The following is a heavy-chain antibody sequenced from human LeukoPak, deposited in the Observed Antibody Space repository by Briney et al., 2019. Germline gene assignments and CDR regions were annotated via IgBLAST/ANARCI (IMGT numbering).Heavy chain of an antibody. J-gene: IGHJ4*02. V-gene: IGHV1-8*01. CDR2: MSPNSGDT. D-gene: IGHD7-27*01. CDR1: GYTFTIYD. CDR3: ARGPPNWGYDY. Sequence: ASVTVSCTASGYTFTIYDFNWVRQASGQRPEWMGWMSPNSGDTGYAQKFQDRVTITRNTSISTAYMELSSLSSDDTAVYYCARGPPNWGYDYWGPGALVTVS.